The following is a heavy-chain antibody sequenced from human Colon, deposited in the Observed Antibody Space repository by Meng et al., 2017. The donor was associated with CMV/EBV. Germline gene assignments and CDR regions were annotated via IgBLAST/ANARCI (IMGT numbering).Heavy chain of an antibody. CDR3: ARQDFVIVRAAFNWFDP. Sequence: SETLSLTCTVSGDSLRDHYWSWIRQPPGKGLEWMGYIYYSGSATYSPSLKSRITISIDTSKNQFSLHLRSVTASDTAVYYCARQDFVIVRAAFNWFDPWGQGTLVTVSS. V-gene: IGHV4-59*08. J-gene: IGHJ5*02. CDR1: GDSLRDHY. D-gene: IGHD2/OR15-2a*01. CDR2: IYYSGSA.